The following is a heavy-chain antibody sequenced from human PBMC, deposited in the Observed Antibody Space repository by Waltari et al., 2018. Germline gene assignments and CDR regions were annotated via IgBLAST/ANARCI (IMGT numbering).Heavy chain of an antibody. CDR2: IRYDGSNK. V-gene: IGHV3-30*02. J-gene: IGHJ3*02. Sequence: QVQLVESGGGVVQPGGSLRLSCAASGFTFSSYGMHWVRQAPGKGLEWVAFIRYDGSNKYYADCVKCRFTISRDNSKNTLYLQMNSLRAEDTAVYYCAKDGMYCSGGSCYSIHFDDAFDIWGQGTMVTVSS. CDR3: AKDGMYCSGGSCYSIHFDDAFDI. D-gene: IGHD2-15*01. CDR1: GFTFSSYG.